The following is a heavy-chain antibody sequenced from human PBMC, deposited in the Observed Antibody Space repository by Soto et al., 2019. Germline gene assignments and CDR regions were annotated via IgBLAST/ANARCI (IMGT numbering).Heavy chain of an antibody. CDR1: GVSINTNNYY. D-gene: IGHD2-15*01. J-gene: IGHJ4*02. CDR3: AGFVVPASRNTGFDY. Sequence: SETLSLTCTVSGVSINTNNYYWGWVRQPPGKGLEWIGNIFYSGSTFYNPSLRSRLTISVDTSKNQFSLRLNSVTAADAAVYYCAGFVVPASRNTGFDYWGQGTMVTVYS. V-gene: IGHV4-39*01. CDR2: IFYSGST.